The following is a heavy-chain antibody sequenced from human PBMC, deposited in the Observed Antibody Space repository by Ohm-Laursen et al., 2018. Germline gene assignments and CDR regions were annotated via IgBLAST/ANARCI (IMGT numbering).Heavy chain of an antibody. CDR1: GGSISTNS. J-gene: IGHJ2*01. CDR3: ARRDSVTWYFDV. V-gene: IGHV4-4*07. Sequence: SDTLSLTCTVSGGSISTNSWNWIRQPAGKGLEWIGHIYTSGSTSHNPSLEGRVTLSVDTSKNQFSLRLTSVTATDTAIYYCARRDSVTWYFDVWGRGTLVTVSP. D-gene: IGHD2-21*01. CDR2: IYTSGST.